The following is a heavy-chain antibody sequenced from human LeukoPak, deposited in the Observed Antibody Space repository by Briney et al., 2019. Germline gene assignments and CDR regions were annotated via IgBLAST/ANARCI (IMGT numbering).Heavy chain of an antibody. CDR2: LCGSGITT. D-gene: IGHD6-19*01. CDR3: AKGIYSSGWSYFDY. Sequence: GGSLRLSCAASGFTFSNSAMSWVRQAPGKGLEWVSTLCGSGITTYYADSVKGRFTLSRDNSKNTLYLQMNSLRAEDTAVYYCAKGIYSSGWSYFDYWGHGTLVTVSS. J-gene: IGHJ4*01. V-gene: IGHV3-23*01. CDR1: GFTFSNSA.